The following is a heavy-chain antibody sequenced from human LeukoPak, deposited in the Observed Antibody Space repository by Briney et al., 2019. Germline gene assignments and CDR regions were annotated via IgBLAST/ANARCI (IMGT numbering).Heavy chain of an antibody. Sequence: GGSLRLSCAASGFTFSSYGMHWVRQAPGKGLEWVAVISYDGSNKYYADSVKGRFTISRDNSKNTLYLQMNSLRAGDTAVYYCAKDYYRRFYYFDYWGQGTLVTVSS. CDR3: AKDYYRRFYYFDY. CDR2: ISYDGSNK. D-gene: IGHD3-10*01. V-gene: IGHV3-30*18. J-gene: IGHJ4*02. CDR1: GFTFSSYG.